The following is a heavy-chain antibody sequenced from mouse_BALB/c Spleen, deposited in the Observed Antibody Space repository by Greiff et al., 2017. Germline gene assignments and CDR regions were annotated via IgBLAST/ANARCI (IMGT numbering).Heavy chain of an antibody. CDR1: GYSFTSYW. D-gene: IGHD4-1*01. J-gene: IGHJ2*01. CDR3: TREGNWSYFDY. V-gene: IGHV1-5*01. Sequence: DVKLQESGTVLARPGASVKMSCKASGYSFTSYWMHWVKQRPGQGLEWIGAIYPGNSDTSYNQKFKGKAKLTAVTSASTAYMELSSLTNEDSAVYYCTREGNWSYFDYWGQGTTLTVSS. CDR2: IYPGNSDT.